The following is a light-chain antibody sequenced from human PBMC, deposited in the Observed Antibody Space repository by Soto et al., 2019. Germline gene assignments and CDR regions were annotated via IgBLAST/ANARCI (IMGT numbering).Light chain of an antibody. J-gene: IGKJ4*01. CDR3: QQFDGCPRT. CDR1: QDIGSA. V-gene: IGKV1-13*02. Sequence: IQLTQSPSSLSASVGDRVTITCRAGQDIGSALAWYQQRPGKAPKLLLYDASNLEAGVPSRFSGSGSGRDFTLTFTSLRPEDFATYCCQQFDGCPRTFGGGTTVQIK. CDR2: DAS.